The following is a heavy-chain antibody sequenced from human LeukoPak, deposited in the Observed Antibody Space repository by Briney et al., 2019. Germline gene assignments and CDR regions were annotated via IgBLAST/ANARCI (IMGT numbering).Heavy chain of an antibody. V-gene: IGHV4-59*01. CDR1: DGSIRSYY. D-gene: IGHD6-6*01. Sequence: SETLSLTCTVSDGSIRSYYWSWIRQPPGKGLGWSGYIYYSGSTNYNPSLKSRVTISVNTSKNQFSLKLSSVTAADTAVYYCARGYSSSTSSYYYYYYMDVWGKGTTVTVSS. CDR3: ARGYSSSTSSYYYYYYMDV. CDR2: IYYSGST. J-gene: IGHJ6*03.